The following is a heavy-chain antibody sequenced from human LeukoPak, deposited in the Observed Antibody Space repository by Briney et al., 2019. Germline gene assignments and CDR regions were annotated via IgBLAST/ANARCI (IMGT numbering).Heavy chain of an antibody. CDR1: GFTFSSYW. CDR3: ARVYVWGSYRQDDFDY. D-gene: IGHD3-16*02. J-gene: IGHJ4*02. CDR2: IKQDGSEK. V-gene: IGHV3-7*01. Sequence: PEGSLRLSCAASGFTFSSYWMSWVRQAPGKGLEWVANIKQDGSEKYYVDSVKGRFTISRDNAKNSLYLQMNSLRAEDTAVYYCARVYVWGSYRQDDFDYWGQGTLVTVSS.